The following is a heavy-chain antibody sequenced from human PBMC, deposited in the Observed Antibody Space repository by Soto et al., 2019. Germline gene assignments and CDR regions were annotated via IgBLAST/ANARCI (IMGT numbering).Heavy chain of an antibody. V-gene: IGHV3-74*01. CDR2: IISGGTRV. CDR3: ARARTSKGGMDI. CDR1: GFTFSSDW. Sequence: GGSLRLSCAASGFTFSSDWMNWVRQSPGKGLEWVSRIISGGTRVSYADSVKGRFIIPXXXXXXTXYXEXXXLAADDTAVYYCARARTSKGGMDIWGQVTTVTVSS. J-gene: IGHJ6*02.